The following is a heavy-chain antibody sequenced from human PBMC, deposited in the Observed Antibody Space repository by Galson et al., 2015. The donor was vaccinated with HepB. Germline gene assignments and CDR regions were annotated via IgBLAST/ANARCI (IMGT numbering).Heavy chain of an antibody. Sequence: SLRLSCAASGFPFNNAWMTWVRQAPGMVLEWVGRIKSKTDGETTDYAAPVKVRFTISRDNSKNRLYLQMNSLKTEDTAVYYCTTDVYYSTYWSWLDPWGQGTLVTVSS. CDR3: TTDVYYSTYWSWLDP. CDR2: IKSKTDGETT. J-gene: IGHJ5*02. D-gene: IGHD2-8*02. V-gene: IGHV3-15*01. CDR1: GFPFNNAW.